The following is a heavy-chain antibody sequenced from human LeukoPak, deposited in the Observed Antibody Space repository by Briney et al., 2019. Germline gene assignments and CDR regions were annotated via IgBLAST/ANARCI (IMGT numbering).Heavy chain of an antibody. CDR2: INPNSGGT. D-gene: IGHD1-26*01. J-gene: IGHJ4*02. CDR3: ARDPRVGATSVDY. Sequence: ASVKVSCKASGYTFTGYYMHWVRQAPGQGLEWMGRINPNSGGTNYAQKFQGRVTMTRDTSISTAYMELSRLRSDDTDVYYCARDPRVGATSVDYWGQGTLVTVSS. CDR1: GYTFTGYY. V-gene: IGHV1-2*05.